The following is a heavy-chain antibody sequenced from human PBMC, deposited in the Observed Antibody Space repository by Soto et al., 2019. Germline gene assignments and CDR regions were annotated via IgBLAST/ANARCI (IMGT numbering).Heavy chain of an antibody. Sequence: ASVKVSCKASGYTFTSYGISWVRQAPGQGLEWMGWISAYNGNTNYAQKLQGRVTMTTDTSTSTAYMELRSLRSDDTAVYYCARASNNLYYYDSSGYSFDYWGQGTLVTVSS. J-gene: IGHJ4*02. CDR2: ISAYNGNT. V-gene: IGHV1-18*01. D-gene: IGHD3-22*01. CDR1: GYTFTSYG. CDR3: ARASNNLYYYDSSGYSFDY.